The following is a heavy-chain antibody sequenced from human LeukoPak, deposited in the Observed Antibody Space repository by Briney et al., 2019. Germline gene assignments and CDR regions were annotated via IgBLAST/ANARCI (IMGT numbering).Heavy chain of an antibody. CDR2: ISSSSDYI. D-gene: IGHD3-10*01. J-gene: IGHJ4*02. CDR3: ARGSGSGSYYPRFDY. V-gene: IGHV3-21*01. CDR1: GFTFTSYS. Sequence: GGSLRLSCAASGFTFTSYSMNWVRQAPGKGLEWVSSISSSSDYIYYADSVRGRFTISRDNAKNSLYVQMNSLRAGDTAVYYCARGSGSGSYYPRFDYWGRGTVVTVSS.